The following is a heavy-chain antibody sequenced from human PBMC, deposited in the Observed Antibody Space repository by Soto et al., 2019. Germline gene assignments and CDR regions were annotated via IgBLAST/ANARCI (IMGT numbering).Heavy chain of an antibody. J-gene: IGHJ4*02. CDR3: ARSGPLAYYDFWSGYYPQNFDY. D-gene: IGHD3-3*01. CDR1: GYTFTSYD. CDR2: MNPNSGNT. V-gene: IGHV1-8*01. Sequence: QVQLVQSGAEVKKPGASVKVSCKASGYTFTSYDINWVRQATGQGLEWMGWMNPNSGNTGYAQKSQGRVTMTSNTSISTAYMELISLRSEDKAVYYCARSGPLAYYDFWSGYYPQNFDYWGQRTLVTVSS.